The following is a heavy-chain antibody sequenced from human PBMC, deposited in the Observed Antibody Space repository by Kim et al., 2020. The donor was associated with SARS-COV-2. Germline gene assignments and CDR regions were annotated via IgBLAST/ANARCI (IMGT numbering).Heavy chain of an antibody. CDR2: SGIT. Sequence: SGITYYNPSLKSRVTISVDTSKNQFSLKLSSVTAADTAVYYCARMIVEVDYWGQGTLVTVSS. J-gene: IGHJ4*02. D-gene: IGHD3-22*01. CDR3: ARMIVEVDY. V-gene: IGHV4-30-2*05.